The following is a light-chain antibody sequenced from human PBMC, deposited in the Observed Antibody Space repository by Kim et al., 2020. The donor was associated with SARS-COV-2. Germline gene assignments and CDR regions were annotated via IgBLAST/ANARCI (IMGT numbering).Light chain of an antibody. CDR2: YDS. CDR3: QVWDKSSDNYV. Sequence: SYELTQPPSVSVAPGKTARITCEGNNIRSQSVHWYQQKPGQAPLMVIYYDSDRPSGIPERFSGSNSGNTATLTISRVEAGDEADYYCQVWDKSSDNYVFGTGTKVTVL. CDR1: NIRSQS. J-gene: IGLJ1*01. V-gene: IGLV3-21*04.